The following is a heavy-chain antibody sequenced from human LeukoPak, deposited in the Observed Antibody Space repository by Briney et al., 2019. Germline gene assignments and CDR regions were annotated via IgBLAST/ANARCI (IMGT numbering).Heavy chain of an antibody. V-gene: IGHV3-49*04. Sequence: GGSLRLSCAASGFTFSSYAMSWVRQAPGKGLEWVGFIRSKAYGGTTEYAASVKGRFTISRDDSKSIAYLQMNSLKTEDTAVYYCTRDFSYCGGDCSTIDYWGQGTLVTVSS. CDR3: TRDFSYCGGDCSTIDY. CDR1: GFTFSSYA. D-gene: IGHD2-21*02. J-gene: IGHJ4*02. CDR2: IRSKAYGGTT.